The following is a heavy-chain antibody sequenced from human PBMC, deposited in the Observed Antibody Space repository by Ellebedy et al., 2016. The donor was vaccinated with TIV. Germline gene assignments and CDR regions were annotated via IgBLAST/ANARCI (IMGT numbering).Heavy chain of an antibody. J-gene: IGHJ5*02. CDR3: AKAGHYDSSDVWGRFDP. V-gene: IGHV3-23*01. CDR2: ISGSGGST. D-gene: IGHD3-22*01. Sequence: GESLKISCAASGFTFSSYAMSWVRQAPGKGLEWVSAISGSGGSTYYADSVKGRSTISRDNSKNTLYLQMNSLRAEDTAVYYCAKAGHYDSSDVWGRFDPWGQGTLVTVSS. CDR1: GFTFSSYA.